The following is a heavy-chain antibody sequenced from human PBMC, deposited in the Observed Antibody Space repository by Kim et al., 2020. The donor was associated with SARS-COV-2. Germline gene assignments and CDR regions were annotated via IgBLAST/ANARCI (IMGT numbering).Heavy chain of an antibody. V-gene: IGHV1-3*01. CDR3: ARGYCSGVNCYIDDY. Sequence: ASVKVSCKASEYTFTNYPLHWVRQAPGQRLEWMGWINPDNGNTKYSQKFKGRVPITRDTSATTAYMELSSLTSEDTAMYYCARGYCSGVNCYIDDYWGQGTLVTVSS. D-gene: IGHD2-15*01. CDR2: INPDNGNT. J-gene: IGHJ4*02. CDR1: EYTFTNYP.